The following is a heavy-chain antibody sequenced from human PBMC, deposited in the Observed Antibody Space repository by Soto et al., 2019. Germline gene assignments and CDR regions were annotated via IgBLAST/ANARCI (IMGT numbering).Heavy chain of an antibody. D-gene: IGHD6-19*01. CDR1: GYTFTNFG. CDR2: ISAYNGNI. J-gene: IGHJ4*02. CDR3: AREGSGWYLVY. V-gene: IGHV1-18*01. Sequence: QVQLVQSGAEVKKPGASVKVSCNASGYTFTNFGISWVRQVPGQGLEWMGWISAYNGNINYSQKLQGRVTMTTDTSTSTAYMELRSLKSDDTAVYYCAREGSGWYLVYWGQGTLVTVSS.